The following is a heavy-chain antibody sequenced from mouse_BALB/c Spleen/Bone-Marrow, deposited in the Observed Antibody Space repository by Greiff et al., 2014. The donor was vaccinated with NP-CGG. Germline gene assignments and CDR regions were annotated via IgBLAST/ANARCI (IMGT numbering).Heavy chain of an antibody. CDR2: ISNLAYSI. Sequence: VQLKASGGALVQPGGSRKLSCAASGFTFSDYGMAWVRRAPGKGPEWVAFISNLAYSIYYTDTVTGRFTISRENAKNTLYLEMSSLRSEDTAMYYCARETTRGAMDYWGQGTSVTVSS. J-gene: IGHJ4*01. V-gene: IGHV5-15*02. D-gene: IGHD2-1*01. CDR3: ARETTRGAMDY. CDR1: GFTFSDYG.